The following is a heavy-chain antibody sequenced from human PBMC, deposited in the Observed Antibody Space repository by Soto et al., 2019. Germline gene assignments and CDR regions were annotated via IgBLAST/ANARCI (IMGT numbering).Heavy chain of an antibody. D-gene: IGHD1-7*01. CDR1: GGTFSSYA. J-gene: IGHJ5*02. CDR3: ARDITGTTGPWFDP. V-gene: IGHV1-69*06. CDR2: IIPIFGTA. Sequence: ASVKVSCKASGGTFSSYAISWVRQAPGQGLEWMGGIIPIFGTANYAQKFQGRVTITADKSTSTAYMELSSLRSEDTAVYYCARDITGTTGPWFDPWGQGTLVTVSS.